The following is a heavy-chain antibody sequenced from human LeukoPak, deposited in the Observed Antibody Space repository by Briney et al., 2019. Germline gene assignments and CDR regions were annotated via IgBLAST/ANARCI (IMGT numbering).Heavy chain of an antibody. J-gene: IGHJ4*02. CDR3: ARGVPYDSWSGPHYSDY. D-gene: IGHD3-3*01. CDR1: GFTSRSYA. V-gene: IGHV3-7*01. Sequence: PGGSLRLSCAASGFTSRSYAMSWVRQAPGKGLEWVAHIKQDGSQEYYVDSVKGRFTISRDSAKNSLYLQMNSLRAEDTAVYYCARGVPYDSWSGPHYSDYWGQGTLVTVSS. CDR2: IKQDGSQE.